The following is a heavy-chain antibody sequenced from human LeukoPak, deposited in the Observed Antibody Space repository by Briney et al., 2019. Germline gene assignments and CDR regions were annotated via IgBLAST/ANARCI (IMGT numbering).Heavy chain of an antibody. CDR3: ARGEGGVVTDAFDI. D-gene: IGHD3-22*01. CDR1: GYTFTSYG. J-gene: IGHJ3*02. Sequence: SVKVSCKASGYTFTSYGISWVRQAPGQGLEWMGGIIPIFGTANYAQKFQGRVTITADESTSTAYMELSSLRSEDTAVYYCARGEGGVVTDAFDIWGQGTMVTVSS. V-gene: IGHV1-69*13. CDR2: IIPIFGTA.